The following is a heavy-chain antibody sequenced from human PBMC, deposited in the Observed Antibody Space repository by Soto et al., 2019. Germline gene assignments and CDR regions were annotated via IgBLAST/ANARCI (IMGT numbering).Heavy chain of an antibody. CDR1: GFTFSSYG. CDR2: ISYDGSNK. Sequence: PGGSLRLSCAASGFTFSSYGMHWVRQAPGKGLEWVAVISYDGSNKYYADSVKGRFTISRDNSKNTLYLQMNSLRAEDTAVYYCAKEERITIFGVPNWDAFDIWGQGTMVTVSS. CDR3: AKEERITIFGVPNWDAFDI. V-gene: IGHV3-30*18. J-gene: IGHJ3*02. D-gene: IGHD3-3*01.